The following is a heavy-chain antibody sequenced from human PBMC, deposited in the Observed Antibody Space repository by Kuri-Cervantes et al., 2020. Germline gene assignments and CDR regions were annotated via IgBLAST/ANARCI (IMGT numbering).Heavy chain of an antibody. CDR3: ARDIGVTSVSGYLDH. J-gene: IGHJ4*02. CDR1: GFTFSSYN. D-gene: IGHD6-19*01. CDR2: ISGSSGTI. Sequence: GESLKISCAASGFTFSSYNMNWVRQAPGKGLEWVSYISGSSGTIYYADSVKGRFTISRDNAKNSLYLQMNSLRAEDTAVFYCARDIGVTSVSGYLDHWGPGTVVTVSS. V-gene: IGHV3-48*01.